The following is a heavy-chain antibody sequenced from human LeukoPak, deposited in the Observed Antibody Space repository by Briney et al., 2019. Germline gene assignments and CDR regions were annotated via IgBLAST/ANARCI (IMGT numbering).Heavy chain of an antibody. CDR2: IYYSGST. V-gene: IGHV4-39*01. CDR1: GGSISSSSYY. J-gene: IGHJ4*02. D-gene: IGHD2-15*01. Sequence: PSETLSLTCTVSGGSISSSSYYWGWIRHPPGKGLEWIGSIYYSGSTYYNPSLKSRVTISVDTSKNQFSLKLSSVTAADTAVYYCARHYGARIGYCSGGSCYWATTPIDYWGQGTLVTVSS. CDR3: ARHYGARIGYCSGGSCYWATTPIDY.